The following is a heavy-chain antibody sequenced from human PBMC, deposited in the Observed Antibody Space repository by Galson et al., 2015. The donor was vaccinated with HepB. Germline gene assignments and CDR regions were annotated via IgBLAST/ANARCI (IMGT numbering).Heavy chain of an antibody. D-gene: IGHD3-10*01. V-gene: IGHV1-46*01. CDR3: ARGFGGDADFDY. CDR1: GYTLLSYY. J-gene: IGHJ4*02. CDR2: ISPSDGST. Sequence: SVKVSCKASGYTLLSYYMHWVRQAPGQGLEWMGMISPSDGSTSYAQTFQGRVAMTRDTSTSTVYMELSSLRSDDTAVYYCARGFGGDADFDYWGQGTLLIVS.